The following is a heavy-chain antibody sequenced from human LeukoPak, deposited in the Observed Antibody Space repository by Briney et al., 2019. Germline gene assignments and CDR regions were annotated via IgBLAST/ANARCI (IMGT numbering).Heavy chain of an antibody. Sequence: GGSLRLSCAASGLTFSSYAMSWVRQAPGKGLEWVSAISGSGGSTYYADSVKGRFTISRDNSKNTLYLQMNSLRAEDTAVYYCAKPPAYYYGSGSYYYWGQGTLVTVSS. CDR2: ISGSGGST. CDR1: GLTFSSYA. D-gene: IGHD3-10*01. CDR3: AKPPAYYYGSGSYYY. J-gene: IGHJ4*02. V-gene: IGHV3-23*01.